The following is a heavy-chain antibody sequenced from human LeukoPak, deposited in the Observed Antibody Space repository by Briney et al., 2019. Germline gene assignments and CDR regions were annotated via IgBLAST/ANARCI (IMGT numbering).Heavy chain of an antibody. CDR2: MNPNSGNT. V-gene: IGHV1-8*03. J-gene: IGHJ6*03. CDR3: ARGNDYSNYRMGVYYYYMDV. CDR1: GYTFTSYD. Sequence: GASVKVSCKASGYTFTSYDINWVRQATGQGLEWMGWMNPNSGNTGYAQKFQGRVTITRNTSISTAYMELSSLRSEDTAVYYCARGNDYSNYRMGVYYYYMDVWGKGTTVTVSS. D-gene: IGHD4-11*01.